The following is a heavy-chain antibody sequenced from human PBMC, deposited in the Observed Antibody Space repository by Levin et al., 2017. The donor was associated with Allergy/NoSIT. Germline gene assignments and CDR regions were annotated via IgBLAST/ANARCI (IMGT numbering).Heavy chain of an antibody. CDR3: ASPGNHFDY. V-gene: IGHV3-33*01. J-gene: IGHJ4*02. Sequence: PTGGSLRLSCVGSGFVFSNYGMHWVRQAPGKGLEWVAVIWFDGSNKNYADSVKGRFTISRDNSKNTVYLQMNSLRAEDTAIYYCASPGNHFDYWGQGTLVTVSS. CDR2: IWFDGSNK. CDR1: GFVFSNYG. D-gene: IGHD2/OR15-2a*01.